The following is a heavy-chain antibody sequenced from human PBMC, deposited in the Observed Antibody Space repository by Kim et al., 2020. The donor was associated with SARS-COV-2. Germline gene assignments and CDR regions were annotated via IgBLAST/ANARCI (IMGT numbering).Heavy chain of an antibody. Sequence: GGSLRLSCAASGFTFSNAWMSGVRQAPRKGLEWVGRIKSKTDGGTTDYAAPVKGRFTISRDDSKNTLYLQMNSLKTEDTAVYYCSTSYSSSWYGCWGQGTLLSVSS. D-gene: IGHD6-13*01. V-gene: IGHV3-15*01. J-gene: IGHJ5*01. CDR3: STSYSSSWYGC. CDR1: GFTFSNAW. CDR2: IKSKTDGGTT.